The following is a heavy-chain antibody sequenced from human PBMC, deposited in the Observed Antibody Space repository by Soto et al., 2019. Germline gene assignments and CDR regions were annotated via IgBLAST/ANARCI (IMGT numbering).Heavy chain of an antibody. CDR2: IIPILGIA. V-gene: IGHV1-69*04. Sequence: GASVKVSCKASGGTFSSYTISWVRQAPGQGLEWMGRIIPILGIANYAQKFQGRVTITADKSTSTAYMELSSLRSEDTAVYYCARDSGGDYYGSGSYYNLDNWFDPWGQGTLVTVSS. CDR1: GGTFSSYT. D-gene: IGHD3-10*01. CDR3: ARDSGGDYYGSGSYYNLDNWFDP. J-gene: IGHJ5*02.